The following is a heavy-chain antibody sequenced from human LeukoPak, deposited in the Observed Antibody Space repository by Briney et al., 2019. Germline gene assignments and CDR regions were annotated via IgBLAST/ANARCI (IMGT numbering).Heavy chain of an antibody. CDR1: GGSISSCSYY. CDR3: AREIGETTITSSGEH. D-gene: IGHD1-14*01. J-gene: IGHJ4*02. V-gene: IGHV4-39*07. Sequence: SETLSLTCTVSGGSISSCSYYWVWIRQPPGKGLEWMGSVYYTGTTYYKPSLKSRLTISVDTFNNQFSLRLTSVTAADTAVYYCAREIGETTITSSGEHWGQGSLVTVSS. CDR2: VYYTGTT.